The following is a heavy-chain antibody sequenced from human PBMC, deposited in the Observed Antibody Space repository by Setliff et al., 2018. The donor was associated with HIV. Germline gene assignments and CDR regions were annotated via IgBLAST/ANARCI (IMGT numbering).Heavy chain of an antibody. V-gene: IGHV1-2*02. CDR3: ARGYNPGYSSGWRFDF. J-gene: IGHJ4*02. CDR1: GHTFTDYY. D-gene: IGHD6-19*01. CDR2: INTNSGDT. Sequence: ASVKVSCKASGHTFTDYYIQWVRQAPGQGLEWMGWINTNSGDTNYAEKFQGRVTMTRKTSISTAYMELSSLRSGDTAVYFCARGYNPGYSSGWRFDFWGQGTLVTVSS.